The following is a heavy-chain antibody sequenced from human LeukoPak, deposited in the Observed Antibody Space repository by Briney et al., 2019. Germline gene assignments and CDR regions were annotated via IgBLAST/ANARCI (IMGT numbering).Heavy chain of an antibody. D-gene: IGHD5-18*01. CDR2: ISWNSGSI. CDR3: AKADGYSYGTHYYYYGMDV. V-gene: IGHV3-9*01. J-gene: IGHJ6*02. CDR1: GFTFDDYA. Sequence: GRSLRLSCAASGFTFDDYAMHWVRQAPGKGLEWASGISWNSGSIGYADSVEGRFTISRDNAKNSLYLQMNSLRAEDTALYYCAKADGYSYGTHYYYYGMDVWGQGTTVTVSS.